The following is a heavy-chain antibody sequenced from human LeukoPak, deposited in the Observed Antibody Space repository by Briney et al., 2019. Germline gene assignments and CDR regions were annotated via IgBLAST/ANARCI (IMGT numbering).Heavy chain of an antibody. D-gene: IGHD2-2*02. CDR3: ARQRYCSSTSCYTFDPKYYFDY. Sequence: SSETLSLTCTVSGGSISSSSYYWGWIRQPPGKGLEWIGSIYYSGSTYYNPSLKSRVTISVDTSKNQFSLKLGSVTAADTAVYYCARQRYCSSTSCYTFDPKYYFDYWGQGTLVTVSS. V-gene: IGHV4-39*01. J-gene: IGHJ4*02. CDR1: GGSISSSSYY. CDR2: IYYSGST.